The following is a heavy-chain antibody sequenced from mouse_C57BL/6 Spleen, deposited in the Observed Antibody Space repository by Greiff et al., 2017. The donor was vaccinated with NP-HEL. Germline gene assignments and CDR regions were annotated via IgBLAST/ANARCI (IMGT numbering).Heavy chain of an antibody. Sequence: EVKLMESGPGLVKPSQSLSLTCSVTGYSITSGYYWNWIRQFPGNKLEWMGYISYDGSNNYNPSLKNRISITRDTSKNQFFLKLNSVTTEDTATYYCAREGYDYHYWGQGTLVTVSA. J-gene: IGHJ3*01. CDR1: GYSITSGYY. CDR3: AREGYDYHY. D-gene: IGHD2-4*01. CDR2: ISYDGSN. V-gene: IGHV3-6*01.